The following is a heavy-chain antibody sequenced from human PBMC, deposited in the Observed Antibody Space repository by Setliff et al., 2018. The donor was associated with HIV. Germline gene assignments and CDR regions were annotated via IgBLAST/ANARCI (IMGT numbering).Heavy chain of an antibody. V-gene: IGHV4-61*05. Sequence: SETLSLTCTVSGGSISSSSYYWGWIRQPPGTRLEWIGYVSSIGNTNYNPSLKSRVTISVDTSKNQFSLKLTSVTPADTAVYYCARGLYSSGWYGIWGQGTMVTVS. CDR1: GGSISSSSYY. J-gene: IGHJ3*02. CDR3: ARGLYSSGWYGI. CDR2: VSSIGNT. D-gene: IGHD6-19*01.